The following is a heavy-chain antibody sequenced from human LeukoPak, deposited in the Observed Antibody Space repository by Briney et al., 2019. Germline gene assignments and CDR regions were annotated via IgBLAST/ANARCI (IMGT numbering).Heavy chain of an antibody. D-gene: IGHD1-20*01. CDR1: GYTFTSYD. V-gene: IGHV1-8*01. Sequence: GASVKVSCKASGYTFTSYDINWVRQATGQGLEWMGWMNPNSGNTGYAQKFQGRVTMTRNTSISTAYMELSSLRSEDTAVYYCAREAPDNWSSNKYYYYMDVWGKGTTVTVSS. J-gene: IGHJ6*03. CDR3: AREAPDNWSSNKYYYYMDV. CDR2: MNPNSGNT.